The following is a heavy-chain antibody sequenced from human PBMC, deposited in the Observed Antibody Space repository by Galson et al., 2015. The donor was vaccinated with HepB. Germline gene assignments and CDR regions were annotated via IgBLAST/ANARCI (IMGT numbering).Heavy chain of an antibody. V-gene: IGHV4-34*01. CDR3: ASLCFNDAFDI. J-gene: IGHJ3*02. CDR2: INHSGST. Sequence: ETLSLTCAVYGGSFSGYYWSWIRQPPGKGLEWIGEINHSGSTNYNPSLKSRVTISVDTSKNQFSLKLSSVTAADTAVYYCASLCFNDAFDIWGQGTMVTVSS. D-gene: IGHD2/OR15-2a*01. CDR1: GGSFSGYY.